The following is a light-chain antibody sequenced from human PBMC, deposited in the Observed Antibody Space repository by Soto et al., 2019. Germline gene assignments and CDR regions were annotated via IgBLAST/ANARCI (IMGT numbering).Light chain of an antibody. Sequence: EIVMTQSPATLSVSPGERATLSCRASQSVRSNLAWYQQKPGQAPRLLIYGASTRATGFPARFSGSGSGTEFTLTINSLQSEDFAVYYCQQYNNWPRTFGQGTRLEIK. CDR2: GAS. J-gene: IGKJ5*01. CDR3: QQYNNWPRT. CDR1: QSVRSN. V-gene: IGKV3-15*01.